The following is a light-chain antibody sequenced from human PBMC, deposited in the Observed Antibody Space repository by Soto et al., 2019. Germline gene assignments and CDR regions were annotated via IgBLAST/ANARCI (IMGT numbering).Light chain of an antibody. CDR3: SSYTSSGTYV. CDR1: SSDGGGYNY. J-gene: IGLJ1*01. CDR2: DVS. Sequence: QSVLTQPASVSGSPGQSITISCTGTSSDGGGYNYFSWYQQHPGKAPKLMIYDVSNRPSGVSDRFSVSKSGNTASLTISNLQAEDEADYSCSSYTSSGTYVFGTGTKVTVL. V-gene: IGLV2-14*01.